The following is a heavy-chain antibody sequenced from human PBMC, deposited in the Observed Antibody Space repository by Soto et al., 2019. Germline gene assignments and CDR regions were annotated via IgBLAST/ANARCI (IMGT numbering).Heavy chain of an antibody. Sequence: EVQLLESGGGLVQPGGSLRLSCAASGFTFSSSPMSWVRQAPGKGLDWVSAINCCGGSTFYADSVKGRFTISTDDSKNTLYLQMNSLRAEDTAVYYCAMTHYDLLDYWGQGTLVTVSS. D-gene: IGHD3-3*01. J-gene: IGHJ4*02. V-gene: IGHV3-23*01. CDR3: AMTHYDLLDY. CDR1: GFTFSSSP. CDR2: INCCGGST.